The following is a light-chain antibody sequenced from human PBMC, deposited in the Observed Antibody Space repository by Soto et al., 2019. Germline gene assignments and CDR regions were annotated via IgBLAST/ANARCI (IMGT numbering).Light chain of an antibody. Sequence: QSVLTQPPSASGSPGQSVTISCTGTSSDVGGYNYVSWYQQHPGKAPKLMIYEVSKRPSGVPDRFSGSKSGNTASLTVSGFQAEDEADYYCSSDAGNLVVFGGGTKLTVL. CDR2: EVS. CDR3: SSDAGNLVV. J-gene: IGLJ2*01. V-gene: IGLV2-8*01. CDR1: SSDVGGYNY.